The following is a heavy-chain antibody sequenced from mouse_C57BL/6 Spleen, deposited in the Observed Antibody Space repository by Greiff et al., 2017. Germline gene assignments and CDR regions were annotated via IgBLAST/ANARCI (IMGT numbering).Heavy chain of an antibody. CDR2: IDPETGGT. Sequence: QVQLKQSGAELVRPGASVTLSCKASGYTFTDYEMHWVKQTPVHGLEWIGAIDPETGGTAYNQKFKGKAILTADKSSSTAYMELRSLTSEDSAVYYCTRVGDGFPFADWGQGTLVTVSA. CDR3: TRVGDGFPFAD. CDR1: GYTFTDYE. V-gene: IGHV1-15*01. D-gene: IGHD2-3*01. J-gene: IGHJ3*01.